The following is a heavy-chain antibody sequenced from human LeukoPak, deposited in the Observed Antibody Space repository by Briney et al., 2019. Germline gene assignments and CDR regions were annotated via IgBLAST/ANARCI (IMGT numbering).Heavy chain of an antibody. CDR3: ARDRRGSGSYYSVDAFDI. J-gene: IGHJ3*02. CDR2: ISSSGSTI. Sequence: GGSLRLSCADSGCTFSSYEMNWVRQAPGKGLEWVSYISSSGSTIYYADSVKGRFTISRDNAKNSLYLQMNSLRAEDMAVYYRARDRRGSGSYYSVDAFDIWGQGTMVTVSS. V-gene: IGHV3-48*03. CDR1: GCTFSSYE. D-gene: IGHD3-10*01.